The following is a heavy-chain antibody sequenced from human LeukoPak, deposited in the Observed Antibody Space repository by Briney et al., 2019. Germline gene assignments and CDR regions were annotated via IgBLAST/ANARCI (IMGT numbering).Heavy chain of an antibody. CDR2: ISSSGNIT. J-gene: IGHJ4*02. V-gene: IGHV3-11*01. CDR3: EAGIGDF. D-gene: IGHD6-13*01. Sequence: GGSLRLSCAASRFKLSGYYMSWMRQAPGKGVEWLSYISSSGNITYYADCARGRFTVSRDNTKNVLYLQMSSLRAEDTAVYYCEAGIGDFWGQGTLLTVSS. CDR1: RFKLSGYY.